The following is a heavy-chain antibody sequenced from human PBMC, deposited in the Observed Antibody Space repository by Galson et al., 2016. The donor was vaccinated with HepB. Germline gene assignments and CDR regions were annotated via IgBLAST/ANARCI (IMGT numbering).Heavy chain of an antibody. J-gene: IGHJ4*02. CDR1: GYTFTSYY. V-gene: IGHV1-46*01. CDR3: ARGGWGAPTDY. D-gene: IGHD3-16*01. Sequence: SVKVSCKASGYTFTSYYIHWVRQAPGQGLEWMGMITPTGGSTIYAQKFQGRVTVTRDTSTSTVYMALSSLRSEDTAVYYCARGGWGAPTDYWGQGTLVTVS. CDR2: ITPTGGST.